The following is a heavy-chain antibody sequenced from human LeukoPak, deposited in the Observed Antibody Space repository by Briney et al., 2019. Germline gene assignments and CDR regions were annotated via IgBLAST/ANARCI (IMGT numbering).Heavy chain of an antibody. V-gene: IGHV1-46*01. CDR3: ARVLAVAGTGRYFDY. J-gene: IGHJ4*02. Sequence: ASVKVSCKASGYTFTSYYMHWVRQAPGQGPEWMGIINPSGGSTSYAQKFQGRVTMTRDTSTSTVYMELSSLRSEDTAVYYCARVLAVAGTGRYFDYWGQGTLVTVSS. D-gene: IGHD6-19*01. CDR2: INPSGGST. CDR1: GYTFTSYY.